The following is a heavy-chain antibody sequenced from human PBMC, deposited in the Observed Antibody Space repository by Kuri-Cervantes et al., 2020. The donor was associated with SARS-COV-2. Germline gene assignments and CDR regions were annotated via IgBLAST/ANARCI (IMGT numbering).Heavy chain of an antibody. CDR3: AHISPYCSGGSCYHFDY. J-gene: IGHJ4*02. Sequence: SGPTLMKPTQTLTLTCTFSGFSLSTSGVGVGWIRQPPGKALEWLALIYWDDDKRYSPSLKSRLTITKDTSKNQVVLTMTNMDPVDTATYYCAHISPYCSGGSCYHFDYWGQGTLVTVSS. CDR2: IYWDDDK. CDR1: GFSLSTSGVG. D-gene: IGHD2-15*01. V-gene: IGHV2-5*02.